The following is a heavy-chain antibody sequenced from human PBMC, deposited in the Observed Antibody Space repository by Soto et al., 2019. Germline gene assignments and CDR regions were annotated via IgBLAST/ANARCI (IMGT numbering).Heavy chain of an antibody. CDR2: ISGSGGST. V-gene: IGHV3-23*01. J-gene: IGHJ6*02. CDR1: GFTFSSYA. D-gene: IGHD6-19*01. CDR3: AKHYLGSSGWYGTSYYYYYGMDV. Sequence: GGSLRLSCAASGFTFSSYAMSWVRQAPGKGLEWVSAISGSGGSTYYADSVKGRFTISRDNSKNTLYLQMNSLRAEDTAVYYCAKHYLGSSGWYGTSYYYYYGMDVWGQGTTVTVSS.